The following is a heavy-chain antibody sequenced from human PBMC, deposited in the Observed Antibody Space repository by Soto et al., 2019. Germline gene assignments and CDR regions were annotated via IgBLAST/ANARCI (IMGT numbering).Heavy chain of an antibody. D-gene: IGHD7-27*01. CDR3: ARIGWGGDS. Sequence: KPSETLSLTCSVSGGSVRTGSYHWSWIRQPPGKGLEWIGFIPNNGSPDYNPSLKSRVVVSIDRSKNQFSLKVNSVTAADTAVYFCARIGWGGDSWGQGTLVIVSS. J-gene: IGHJ4*02. CDR2: IPNNGSP. V-gene: IGHV4-61*01. CDR1: GGSVRTGSYH.